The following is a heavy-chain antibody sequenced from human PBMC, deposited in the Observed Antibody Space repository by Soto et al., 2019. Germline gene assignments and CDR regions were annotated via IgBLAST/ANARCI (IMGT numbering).Heavy chain of an antibody. Sequence: QVPLVQSGAEVKRPGASVKVSCKASGYDFTNWGLSWVRQAPGQGPERMGWISGYNGNTNYAQKFQGRVTMTTDTFTTTGYMELWGLTSDDTAVYYCARGIVGRGEMAAVLSDYWGQGTLVTVSS. CDR2: ISGYNGNT. CDR3: ARGIVGRGEMAAVLSDY. CDR1: GYDFTNWG. D-gene: IGHD3-3*02. J-gene: IGHJ4*02. V-gene: IGHV1-18*01.